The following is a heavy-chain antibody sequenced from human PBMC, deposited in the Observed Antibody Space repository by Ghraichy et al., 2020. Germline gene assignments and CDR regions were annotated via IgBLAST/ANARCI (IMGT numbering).Heavy chain of an antibody. Sequence: SETLSLTCTVSGGSISSGGYYWSWIRQHPGKGLEWIGYIYYSGSTYYNPSLKSRVTISVDTSKNQFSLKLSSVTAADTAVYYCARGKVVTAILRRVYYFDYWGQGTLVTVSS. CDR1: GGSISSGGYY. D-gene: IGHD2-21*02. CDR3: ARGKVVTAILRRVYYFDY. CDR2: IYYSGST. J-gene: IGHJ4*02. V-gene: IGHV4-31*03.